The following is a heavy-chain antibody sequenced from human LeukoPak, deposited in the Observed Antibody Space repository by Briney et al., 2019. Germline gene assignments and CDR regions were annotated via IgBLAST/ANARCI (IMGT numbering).Heavy chain of an antibody. CDR2: ISNSGAST. CDR1: GFTFSRYA. Sequence: GGSLRLSCAASGFTFSRYAMSWVRQAPGKGLEWVSGISNSGASTYYADPVKGRFTISRDNSKNTLYLQMNSLRAEDTAVYYCAKATLSTGPQGPFDYWGQGTLVTVSS. V-gene: IGHV3-23*01. D-gene: IGHD3-9*01. J-gene: IGHJ4*02. CDR3: AKATLSTGPQGPFDY.